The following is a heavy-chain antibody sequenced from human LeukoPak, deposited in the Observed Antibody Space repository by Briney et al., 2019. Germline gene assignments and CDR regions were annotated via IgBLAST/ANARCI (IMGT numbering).Heavy chain of an antibody. CDR3: AREVPMYSSGWRPFDY. Sequence: SETLSLTCAVYGGSFSGYYWSWIRQPPGKGLEWIGEINHSGSTNYNPSLKSRVTISVDTSKNQFSLKLSSVTAAHTAVYYCAREVPMYSSGWRPFDYWGEGTLVTVSS. J-gene: IGHJ4*02. CDR1: GGSFSGYY. D-gene: IGHD6-19*01. V-gene: IGHV4-34*01. CDR2: INHSGST.